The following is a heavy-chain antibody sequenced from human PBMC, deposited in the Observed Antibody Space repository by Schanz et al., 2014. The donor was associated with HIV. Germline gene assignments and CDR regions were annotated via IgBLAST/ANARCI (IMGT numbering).Heavy chain of an antibody. V-gene: IGHV1-8*02. CDR2: MNPRSGNT. CDR3: TRGARDCSNGVCGGTYFDY. D-gene: IGHD2-8*01. Sequence: QVQLVQSGAGVKKPGASVRVSCKASGYTFSSNDINWVRQASGQGLEWVGWMNPRSGNTGYAQKFQGRVRLSRNTSLTTAYMELHSMTSDDTDVYYCTRGARDCSNGVCGGTYFDYWGQGTLVTVSS. J-gene: IGHJ4*02. CDR1: GYTFSSND.